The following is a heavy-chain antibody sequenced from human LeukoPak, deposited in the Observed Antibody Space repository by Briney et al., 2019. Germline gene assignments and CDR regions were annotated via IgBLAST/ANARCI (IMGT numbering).Heavy chain of an antibody. D-gene: IGHD6-19*01. CDR3: AKILYSSNIDY. J-gene: IGHJ4*02. CDR1: GGSISSVSYY. V-gene: IGHV4-39*07. Sequence: SETLSLTCTVSGGSISSVSYYWGWIRQPPGKGLECIGSIFYTGRSYYNPSLKRRVTISVDTSKNQFSLKLSSVTAADTAMYYCAKILYSSNIDYWGQGTLVTVSS. CDR2: IFYTGRS.